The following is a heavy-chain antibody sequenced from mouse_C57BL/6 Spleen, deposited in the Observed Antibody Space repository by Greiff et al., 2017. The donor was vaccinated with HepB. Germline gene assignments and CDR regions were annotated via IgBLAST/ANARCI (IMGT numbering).Heavy chain of an antibody. J-gene: IGHJ4*01. CDR3: ASNHDYALYYAMDY. Sequence: EVQRVESGGGLVKPGGSLKLSCAASGFTFSSYAMSWVRQTPEKRLEWVATISDGGSYTYYPDNVKGRFTISRDNAKNNLYLQMSHLKSEDTAMYYCASNHDYALYYAMDYWGQGTSVTVSS. CDR2: ISDGGSYT. D-gene: IGHD2-4*01. CDR1: GFTFSSYA. V-gene: IGHV5-4*01.